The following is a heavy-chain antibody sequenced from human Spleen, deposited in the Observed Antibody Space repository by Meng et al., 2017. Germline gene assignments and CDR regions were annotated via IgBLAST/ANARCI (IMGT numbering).Heavy chain of an antibody. CDR3: ARDNSWEFFDY. Sequence: SETLSLTCAVYGGSFSGYYWSWIRQPPGKGLEWIGEINHSGSTNYNPSLKSRVTISVDTSKNQFSLKLSSVTAADTAVYYCARDNSWEFFDYWGQGTLVTVSS. D-gene: IGHD3-10*01. J-gene: IGHJ4*02. CDR1: GGSFSGYY. CDR2: INHSGST. V-gene: IGHV4-34*01.